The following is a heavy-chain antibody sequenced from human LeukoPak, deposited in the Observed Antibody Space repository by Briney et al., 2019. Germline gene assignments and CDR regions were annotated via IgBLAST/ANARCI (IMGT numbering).Heavy chain of an antibody. J-gene: IGHJ6*03. CDR2: ISSSSSYI. CDR3: ARSGIKMVRGVIIKSPYHMDV. CDR1: GFTFSSYS. V-gene: IGHV3-21*01. D-gene: IGHD3-10*01. Sequence: GGSLRLSCAASGFTFSSYSMNWVRQAPGKGLEWVSSISSSSSYIYYADSVKGRFTISRDDAKNSLSLQMNSLRVEDTAVYYCARSGIKMVRGVIIKSPYHMDVWGKGTTVTVSS.